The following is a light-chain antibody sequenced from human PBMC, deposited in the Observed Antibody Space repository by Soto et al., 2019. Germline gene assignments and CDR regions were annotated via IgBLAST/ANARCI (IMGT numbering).Light chain of an antibody. CDR3: SSYTSSSTPYV. V-gene: IGLV2-14*01. CDR2: DVS. CDR1: SSDVGGYNY. J-gene: IGLJ1*01. Sequence: QSALTQPASVSGSPGQSITISCTGTSSDVGGYNYVSWYQQHPGKAPKLMIYDVSNQPSGVSNRFSGSKSGNTASLTISALQAEDEADYYCSSYTSSSTPYVFGTGTKLTVL.